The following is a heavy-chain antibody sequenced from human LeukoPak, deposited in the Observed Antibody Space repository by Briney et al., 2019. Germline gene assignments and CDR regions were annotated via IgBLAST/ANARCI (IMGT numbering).Heavy chain of an antibody. CDR3: ARRLSSSPGLDP. J-gene: IGHJ5*02. CDR1: GGTFSSYA. V-gene: IGHV1-69*05. CDR2: IIPIFGTA. Sequence: ASVKVSCKASGGTFSSYAISWVRQAPGQGLEWMGGIIPIFGTANYAQKFQGRVTITTDESTSTAYMELSSLRSEDTAVYYCARRLSSSPGLDPWGQGTLVTVSS. D-gene: IGHD6-6*01.